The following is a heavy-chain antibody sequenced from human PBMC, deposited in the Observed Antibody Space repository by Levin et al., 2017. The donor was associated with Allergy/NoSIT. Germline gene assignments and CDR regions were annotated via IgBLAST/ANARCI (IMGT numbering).Heavy chain of an antibody. D-gene: IGHD3-10*01. Sequence: SGPTLVKPTQTLTLTCTFSGFSLSTSGVGVGWIRQPPGKALEWLALIYWDDDKRYSPSLKSRLTITKDTSKNQVVLTMTNMDPVDTATYYCAHNLGYYGSGSYSFDYWGQGTLVTVSS. CDR1: GFSLSTSGVG. V-gene: IGHV2-5*02. CDR3: AHNLGYYGSGSYSFDY. CDR2: IYWDDDK. J-gene: IGHJ4*02.